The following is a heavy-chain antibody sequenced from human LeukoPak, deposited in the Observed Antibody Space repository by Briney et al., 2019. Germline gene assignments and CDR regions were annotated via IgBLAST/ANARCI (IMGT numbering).Heavy chain of an antibody. CDR2: VHYDGSNN. D-gene: IGHD6-13*01. J-gene: IGHJ4*02. V-gene: IGHV3-30*02. CDR1: GFTFSSYA. CDR3: AKDHGSSDWYYFDY. Sequence: GGSLRLSCAASGFTFSSYAMHWVRQAPGKGLEWVAFVHYDGSNNYYTDSVKGRFTISGDNSKNTLYLQMNTLRADDTAVYYCAKDHGSSDWYYFDYWGQGTLVTVSS.